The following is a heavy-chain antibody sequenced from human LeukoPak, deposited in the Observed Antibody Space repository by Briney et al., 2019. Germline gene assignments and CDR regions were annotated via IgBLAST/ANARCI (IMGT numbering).Heavy chain of an antibody. V-gene: IGHV5-51*01. CDR2: IYPGDSDT. J-gene: IGHJ4*02. Sequence: RKMPGXGLXXMGXIYPGDSDTRYSPSFQGQVTISADKSISTAYLQWSSLKASDTAMYYCARRDYYGSGTLDYWGQGTLVTVSS. CDR3: ARRDYYGSGTLDY. D-gene: IGHD3-10*01.